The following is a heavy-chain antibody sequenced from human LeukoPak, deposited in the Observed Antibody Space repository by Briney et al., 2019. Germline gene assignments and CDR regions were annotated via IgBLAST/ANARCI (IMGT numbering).Heavy chain of an antibody. D-gene: IGHD1-26*01. CDR3: ARMLRTVWELPYY. J-gene: IGHJ4*02. CDR2: MFHSGTT. CDR1: GGSFSGYY. Sequence: PSETLSLTCAVYGGSFSGYYWSWIRQPPGKGLEWIGSMFHSGTTYYNPSLKSRVTISVGTSKNHFSLKLSSMTAADTAVYYCARMLRTVWELPYYWGQGTLVTVSS. V-gene: IGHV4-34*12.